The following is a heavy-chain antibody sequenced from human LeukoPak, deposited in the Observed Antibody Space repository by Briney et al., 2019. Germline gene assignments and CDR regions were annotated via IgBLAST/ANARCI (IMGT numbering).Heavy chain of an antibody. J-gene: IGHJ4*02. CDR2: IIPVFGTA. V-gene: IGHV1-69*13. CDR3: ARDGNSGSYYRYFDY. D-gene: IGHD1-26*01. CDR1: GGTFSSYA. Sequence: ASVKVSCKASGGTFSSYAISWVRQAPGQGLEWMGGIIPVFGTANYAQKFQGRVTITADESTSTAYMELSSLRSEDTAVYYCARDGNSGSYYRYFDYWGQGTLVIVSS.